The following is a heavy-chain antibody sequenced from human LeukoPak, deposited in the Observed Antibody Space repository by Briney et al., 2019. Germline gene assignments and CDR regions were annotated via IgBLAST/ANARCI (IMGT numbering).Heavy chain of an antibody. CDR3: AREGYSSGYIDY. D-gene: IGHD3-22*01. V-gene: IGHV3-74*01. J-gene: IGHJ4*02. Sequence: GGSLRLSCAASGFTFSSYWMHWVRQAPGKGLVWVSRINSDGSSTSYADSVKGRFTISRDNAKNTPYLQMNSLRAEDTAVYYCAREGYSSGYIDYWGQGTLVTVSS. CDR2: INSDGSST. CDR1: GFTFSSYW.